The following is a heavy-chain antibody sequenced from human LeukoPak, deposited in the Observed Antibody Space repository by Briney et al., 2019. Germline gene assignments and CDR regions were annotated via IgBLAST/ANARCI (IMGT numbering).Heavy chain of an antibody. V-gene: IGHV1-69*04. J-gene: IGHJ3*02. CDR3: ASPATEYYYDSSGYYYGAFDI. D-gene: IGHD3-22*01. CDR1: GGTFSSYA. CDR2: IIPILGIA. Sequence: ASVKVSCKASGGTFSSYAISWVRQAPGQGLEWMGRIIPILGIANYAQKFQGRVTITADKSTSTAYMELSSLRSEDTAVYYCASPATEYYYDSSGYYYGAFDIWGQGTMVTVSS.